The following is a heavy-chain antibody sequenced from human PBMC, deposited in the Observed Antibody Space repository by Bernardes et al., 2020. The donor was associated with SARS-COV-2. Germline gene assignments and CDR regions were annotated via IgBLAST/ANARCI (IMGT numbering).Heavy chain of an antibody. J-gene: IGHJ4*02. CDR3: ARQLAGWDYFDH. D-gene: IGHD1-1*01. V-gene: IGHV4-4*07. CDR1: AGSVNNYF. CDR2: IYASGST. Sequence: SETLSLTCTVSAGSVNNYFWSWIRQPAGKGLEWIGRIYASGSTKYNPSLSGRLTMSIDTSKNQFSLKLRSMTAADTAVYYCARQLAGWDYFDHWGQGTLVTVSS.